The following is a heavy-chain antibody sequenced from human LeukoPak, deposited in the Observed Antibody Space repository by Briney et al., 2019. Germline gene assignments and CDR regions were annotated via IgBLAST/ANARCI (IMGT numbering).Heavy chain of an antibody. CDR1: GGTFISYA. J-gene: IGHJ4*02. V-gene: IGHV1-69*06. D-gene: IGHD6-13*01. CDR2: IIPIFGTA. CDR3: ARDTAGYSSSWSIDY. Sequence: ASVKVSCKASGGTFISYAISWVRQAPGQGLEWMGGIIPIFGTANYAQKFQGRVTITADKSTSTAYMELSSLRSEDTAVYYCARDTAGYSSSWSIDYWGQGTLVTVSS.